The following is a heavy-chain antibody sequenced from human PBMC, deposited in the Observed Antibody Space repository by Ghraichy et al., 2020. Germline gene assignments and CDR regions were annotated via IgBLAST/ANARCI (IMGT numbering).Heavy chain of an antibody. CDR2: INHSGST. Sequence: SETLSLTCAVYGRSFSGYYWSWIRQPPGKGLEWIGEINHSGSTNYNPSLKSRVTISVDTSKNQFSLKLSPVPAADTAVYYCAIGEDWNFRPFDYWGQGTLVTVSS. V-gene: IGHV4-34*01. D-gene: IGHD1-7*01. CDR1: GRSFSGYY. CDR3: AIGEDWNFRPFDY. J-gene: IGHJ4*02.